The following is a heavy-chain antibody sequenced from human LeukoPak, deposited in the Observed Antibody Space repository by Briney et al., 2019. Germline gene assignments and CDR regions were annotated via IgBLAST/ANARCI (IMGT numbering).Heavy chain of an antibody. CDR1: GFTFSSYG. J-gene: IGHJ4*02. Sequence: GRSLRLSCAASGFTFSSYGMHWVRQAPGKGLEWVAVISYDGSNKYYADSVKGRFTISRDNSKNTLYLQMNSLRAEDTAVYYGAKPLFQWALTLHDYWGQGTLVTVSS. CDR3: AKPLFQWALTLHDY. CDR2: ISYDGSNK. D-gene: IGHD1-26*01. V-gene: IGHV3-30*18.